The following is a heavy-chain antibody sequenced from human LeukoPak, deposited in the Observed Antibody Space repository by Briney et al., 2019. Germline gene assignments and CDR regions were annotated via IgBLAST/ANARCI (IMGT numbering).Heavy chain of an antibody. CDR3: ARDSGRYFDWLFGI. D-gene: IGHD3-9*01. CDR1: GYSISSGYY. Sequence: PSETLSLTCTVSGYSISSGYYWGWIRQPPGKGLEWIGSIYHSGSTYYNPSLKSRVTISVDTSKNQFSLKLSSVTAADTAVYYCARDSGRYFDWLFGIWGQGALVTVSS. V-gene: IGHV4-38-2*02. CDR2: IYHSGST. J-gene: IGHJ4*02.